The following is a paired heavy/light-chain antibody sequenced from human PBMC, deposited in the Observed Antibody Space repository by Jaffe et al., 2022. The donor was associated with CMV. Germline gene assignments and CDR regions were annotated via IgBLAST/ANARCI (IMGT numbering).Heavy chain of an antibody. Sequence: EVQLVESGGGLVKPGGSLRLSCAASGFTFSSYSMNWVRQAPGKGLEWVSSISSSSSYIYYADSVKGRFTISRDNAKNSLYLQMNSLRAEDTAVYYCARDGRQWELLWGDWFDPWGQGTLVTVSS. CDR2: ISSSSSYI. V-gene: IGHV3-21*01. CDR1: GFTFSSYS. CDR3: ARDGRQWELLWGDWFDP. D-gene: IGHD1-26*01. J-gene: IGHJ5*02.
Light chain of an antibody. Sequence: QSALTQPASVSGSPGQSITISCTGTSSDVGSYNLVSWYQQHPGKAPKLMIYEVSKRPSGVSNRFSGSKSGNTASLTISGLQAEDEADYYCCSYAGSRVVFGGGTKLTVL. V-gene: IGLV2-23*02. CDR2: EVS. J-gene: IGLJ2*01. CDR3: CSYAGSRVV. CDR1: SSDVGSYNL.